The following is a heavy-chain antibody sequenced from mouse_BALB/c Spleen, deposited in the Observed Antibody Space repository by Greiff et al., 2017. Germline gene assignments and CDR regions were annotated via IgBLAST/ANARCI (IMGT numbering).Heavy chain of an antibody. CDR3: TRDRDGNYDAMDY. Sequence: EVQLVESGGGLVQPGGSRKLSCAASGFTFSSFGMHWVRQAPEKGLEWVAYISSGSSTIYYADTVKGRFTISRDNPKNTLFLQMSSLKSEDTAMYYCTRDRDGNYDAMDYWGQGTSVTVSS. J-gene: IGHJ4*01. V-gene: IGHV5-17*02. CDR2: ISSGSSTI. D-gene: IGHD2-1*01. CDR1: GFTFSSFG.